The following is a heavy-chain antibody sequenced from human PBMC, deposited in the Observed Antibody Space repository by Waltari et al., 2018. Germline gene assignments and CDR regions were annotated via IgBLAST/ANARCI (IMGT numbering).Heavy chain of an antibody. D-gene: IGHD5-12*01. CDR3: ASTISRRFPVYFDY. V-gene: IGHV4-31*03. CDR1: GGSISSGGYY. J-gene: IGHJ4*02. CDR2: IYYSGST. Sequence: QVQLQESGPGLVKPSQTLSLTCTVSGGSISSGGYYWSWIRQHPGKGLEWIGYIYYSGSTYYNPSLKSRVTRSVDTSKNQFARKLSSVTAADTAVYYCASTISRRFPVYFDYWGQGTLVTVSS.